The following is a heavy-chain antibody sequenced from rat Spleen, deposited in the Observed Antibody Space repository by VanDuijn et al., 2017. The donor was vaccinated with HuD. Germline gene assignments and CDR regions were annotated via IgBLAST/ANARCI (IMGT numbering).Heavy chain of an antibody. J-gene: IGHJ2*01. CDR1: GFTFSNYG. V-gene: IGHV5-29*01. CDR2: ISYDGSST. Sequence: EVQLVESGGGLVQPGRSLKLSCAASGFTFSNYGMAWVRQAPTKGLEWVATISYDGSSTYYRDSVKGRFTISRDNAKSTLYLQMDSLRSEDTANYDCARHKSGYGYFDYWGQGVMVTVSS. D-gene: IGHD4-3*01. CDR3: ARHKSGYGYFDY.